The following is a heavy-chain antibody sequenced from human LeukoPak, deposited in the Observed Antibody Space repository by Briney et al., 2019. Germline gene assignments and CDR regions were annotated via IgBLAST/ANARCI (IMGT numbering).Heavy chain of an antibody. CDR1: GFTFSSYA. V-gene: IGHV3-30*04. CDR3: ARDRLETLDY. CDR2: ISYDGSNK. D-gene: IGHD1-1*01. J-gene: IGHJ4*02. Sequence: GWSLRLSCAASGFTFSSYAMHWVRQAPGKGLEWVAVISYDGSNKYYADSVKGRFTISRDNSKNTLYLQMNSLRAEDTAVYYCARDRLETLDYWGQGTLVTVSS.